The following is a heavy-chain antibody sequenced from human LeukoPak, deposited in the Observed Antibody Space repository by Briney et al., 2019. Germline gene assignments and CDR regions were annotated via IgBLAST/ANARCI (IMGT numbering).Heavy chain of an antibody. V-gene: IGHV3-23*01. CDR3: AKSRSGSANWALRIFDN. Sequence: PGGPLRLPVLVSGFSFGGEALSGVRQPPGRGRAGVYSISPGGGTTYYADSVKGRFTISRDNSENTLYVEMNSLRAEDTAIYYCAKSRSGSANWALRIFDNWGQGTLVSVSS. J-gene: IGHJ4*02. CDR1: GFSFGGEA. CDR2: ISPGGGTT. D-gene: IGHD3-10*01.